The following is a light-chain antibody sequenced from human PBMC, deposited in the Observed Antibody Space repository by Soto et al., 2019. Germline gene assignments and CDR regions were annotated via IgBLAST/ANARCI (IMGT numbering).Light chain of an antibody. CDR3: SSYTSSSPHVV. V-gene: IGLV2-14*01. J-gene: IGLJ2*01. CDR2: DVS. Sequence: QSALTQPASVSGSPGQSITISCTGTSSDVGGYNYVSWYQQHPGKAPKLMIYDVSNRPSGVSNRFSGSKSGNTASLTISGLQAEDEADYDCSSYTSSSPHVVFGGGTKVTVL. CDR1: SSDVGGYNY.